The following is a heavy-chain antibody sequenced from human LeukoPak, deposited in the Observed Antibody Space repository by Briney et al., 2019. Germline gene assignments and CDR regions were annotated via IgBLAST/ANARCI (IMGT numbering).Heavy chain of an antibody. V-gene: IGHV3-30*04. D-gene: IGHD6-13*01. Sequence: GALRLSCVVSGVIFSDFAMHWVHQAPGKGLEWLSTISNDGKNKYYAGSVRGRFTISRDNSRDTFYLQLTSLRPEDTAIYYCARELAEWGPGTLVTVSA. J-gene: IGHJ4*02. CDR2: ISNDGKNK. CDR1: GVIFSDFA. CDR3: ARELAE.